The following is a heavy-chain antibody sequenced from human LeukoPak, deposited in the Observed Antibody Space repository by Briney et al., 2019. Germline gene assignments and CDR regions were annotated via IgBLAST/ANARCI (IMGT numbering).Heavy chain of an antibody. CDR2: IYYSGST. CDR3: ARVFVVVVAATSWFDP. V-gene: IGHV4-39*07. CDR1: GGSISSSSYY. D-gene: IGHD2-15*01. Sequence: SETLSLTCTVSGGSISSSSYYWGWIRQPPGEGLEWIGSIYYSGSTYYNPSLKSRVTISVDTSKNQFSLKLSSVTAADTAVYYCARVFVVVVAATSWFDPWGQGTLVTVSS. J-gene: IGHJ5*02.